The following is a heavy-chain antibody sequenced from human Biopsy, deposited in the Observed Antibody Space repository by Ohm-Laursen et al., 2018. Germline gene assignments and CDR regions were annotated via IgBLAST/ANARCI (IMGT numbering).Heavy chain of an antibody. CDR1: GGSISGSS. Sequence: TLSLTCTVSGGSISGSSWSWIRQAPGRGLEWVGYIPYSGSTSNNPSLKSRITISVDTSKNQISLKVTSVTAADTAVYYCAKHGSGWTGDDALHIWGQGTMVTVSS. J-gene: IGHJ3*02. CDR3: AKHGSGWTGDDALHI. V-gene: IGHV4-59*08. CDR2: IPYSGST. D-gene: IGHD6-19*01.